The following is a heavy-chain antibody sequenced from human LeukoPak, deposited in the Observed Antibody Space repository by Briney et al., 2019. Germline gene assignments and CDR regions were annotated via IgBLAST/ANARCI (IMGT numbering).Heavy chain of an antibody. CDR2: IYYSGST. V-gene: IGHV4-59*01. CDR3: ARGPSQSSYFDY. Sequence: SETLSLACTVSGGSISSYYWSWIRQPPGKGLEWIGYIYYSGSTNYNPSLKSRVTISVDTSKNQFSLKLSSVTAADTAVYYCARGPSQSSYFDYWGQGTLVTVSS. D-gene: IGHD2-2*01. CDR1: GGSISSYY. J-gene: IGHJ4*02.